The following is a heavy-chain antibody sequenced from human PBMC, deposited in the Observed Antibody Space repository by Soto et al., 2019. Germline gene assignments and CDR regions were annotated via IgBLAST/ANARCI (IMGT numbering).Heavy chain of an antibody. CDR2: ISAYNGNT. J-gene: IGHJ5*02. CDR1: GYTFTSYG. V-gene: IGHV1-18*01. Sequence: ASVKVSCKASGYTFTSYGISWVRQAPGQGLEWMGWISAYNGNTNYAQKLQGRVTMTTDTSTSAAYMELRSLRSDDTALYYCARWIAAVENWFDPWGQGTLVTVSS. CDR3: ARWIAAVENWFDP. D-gene: IGHD6-13*01.